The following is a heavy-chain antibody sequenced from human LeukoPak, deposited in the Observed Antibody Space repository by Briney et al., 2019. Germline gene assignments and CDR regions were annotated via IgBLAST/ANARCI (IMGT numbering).Heavy chain of an antibody. D-gene: IGHD6-19*01. CDR2: IYYSGGT. CDR3: ARHRGAVKQWLVRSFDY. Sequence: PGGSLRLSCAASGFTFSSYWMHWVRQPPGKGLEWIGSIYYSGGTYYNPSLKSRVAISVDTSKNQFSLKLSSVTAADTAVYYCARHRGAVKQWLVRSFDYWGQGTLVTVSS. CDR1: GFTFSSYW. J-gene: IGHJ4*02. V-gene: IGHV4-39*01.